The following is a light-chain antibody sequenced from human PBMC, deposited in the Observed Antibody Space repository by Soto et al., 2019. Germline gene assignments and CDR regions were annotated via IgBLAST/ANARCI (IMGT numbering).Light chain of an antibody. Sequence: VVMTQSPATLSVSPGERATLSCRSSQSVSSNLAWYQQKPGQAPRLLIYGASTGATGIPARFSGSGSGTEFTLTISSLQSEDFAVYYCQQYNNWPPWTFGQGTKVDI. V-gene: IGKV3-15*01. CDR3: QQYNNWPPWT. CDR1: QSVSSN. J-gene: IGKJ1*01. CDR2: GAS.